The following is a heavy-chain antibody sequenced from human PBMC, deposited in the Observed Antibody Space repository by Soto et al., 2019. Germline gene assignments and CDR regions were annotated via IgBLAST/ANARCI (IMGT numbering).Heavy chain of an antibody. V-gene: IGHV3-23*01. J-gene: IGHJ6*02. D-gene: IGHD6-13*01. CDR3: AKARVGSSWSGGYYGMDV. CDR1: GFTFSSYA. Sequence: EVQLLESGGGLVQPGGSLRLSCAASGFTFSSYAMSWVRQAPGKGLEWVSAISGSGGSTYYADSVKGRFTISRDNSKNALYLKMNSLRAEDTAVYYCAKARVGSSWSGGYYGMDVWGQGTTVTVSS. CDR2: ISGSGGST.